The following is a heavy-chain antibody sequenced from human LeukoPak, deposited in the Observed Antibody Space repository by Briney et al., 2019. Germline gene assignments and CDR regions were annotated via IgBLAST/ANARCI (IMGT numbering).Heavy chain of an antibody. D-gene: IGHD3-9*01. Sequence: GGSLRLSCAASGFTFSSYAMHWVRQAPGKGLEWVAVISYDGSNKYYADSVKGRFTISRDNSKNTLYLQMGSLRAEDMAVYYCARVEFDWSYDYWGQGTLVTVSS. J-gene: IGHJ4*02. CDR1: GFTFSSYA. CDR3: ARVEFDWSYDY. CDR2: ISYDGSNK. V-gene: IGHV3-30*14.